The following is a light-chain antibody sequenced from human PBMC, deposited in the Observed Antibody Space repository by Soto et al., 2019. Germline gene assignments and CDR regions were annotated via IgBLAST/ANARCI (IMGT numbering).Light chain of an antibody. V-gene: IGKV4-1*01. CDR3: QQYSSSTWT. Sequence: LMPPSTNSLAVSLAERATINFKSNQSVLYSSNNKNYLAWYQQKPGQPPRLLIYWASTRESGVPDRFSGGGSGTDFTLTINSLQAEDVAVYYCQQYSSSTWTSAQVTKVDI. CDR1: QSVLYSSNNKNY. J-gene: IGKJ1*01. CDR2: WAS.